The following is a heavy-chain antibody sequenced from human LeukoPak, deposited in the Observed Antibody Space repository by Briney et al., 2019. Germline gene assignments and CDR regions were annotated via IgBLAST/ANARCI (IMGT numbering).Heavy chain of an antibody. CDR3: ARGGKPEYSSSSYAFDI. D-gene: IGHD6-6*01. CDR1: GGSISSNSYY. CDR2: ISYSGTT. J-gene: IGHJ3*02. Sequence: SETLSLTCTVSGGSISSNSYYWGWIRQPPGKGLEWIGSISYSGTTYYSPSLKSRVTISVDTSKNQFSLRLRSVTAADTAVYYCARGGKPEYSSSSYAFDIWGQGTMVTVSS. V-gene: IGHV4-39*07.